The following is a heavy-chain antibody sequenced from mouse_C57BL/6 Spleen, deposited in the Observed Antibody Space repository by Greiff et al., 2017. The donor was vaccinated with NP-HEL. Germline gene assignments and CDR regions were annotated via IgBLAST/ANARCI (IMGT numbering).Heavy chain of an antibody. CDR1: GYTFTSYG. D-gene: IGHD1-1*01. V-gene: IGHV1-81*01. J-gene: IGHJ2*01. CDR3: AREVVLLPFDY. CDR2: IYPRSGST. Sequence: VQLQQSGAELARPGASVKLSCKASGYTFTSYGISWVKQRTGQGLEWIGEIYPRSGSTSYNEKFKGKATLTADKSSSTAYMELRSLTSKDSAVYFCAREVVLLPFDYWGQGTTLTVSS.